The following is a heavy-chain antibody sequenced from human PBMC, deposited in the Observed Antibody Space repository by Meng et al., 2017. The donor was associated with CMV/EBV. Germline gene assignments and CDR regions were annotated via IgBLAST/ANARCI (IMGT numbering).Heavy chain of an antibody. V-gene: IGHV3-23*01. J-gene: IGHJ4*02. CDR3: AKGFRAYSSSWYDVSDY. CDR1: GFALSNYD. CDR2: ISLPGGST. Sequence: GGSLRLSCAASGFALSNYDLSWVRQAPGKGLEWVSAISLPGGSTFYSDSVKGRFTISRDNSKNTLYLQMNSLRAEDTAVYYCAKGFRAYSSSWYDVSDYWGQGTLVTVSS. D-gene: IGHD6-13*01.